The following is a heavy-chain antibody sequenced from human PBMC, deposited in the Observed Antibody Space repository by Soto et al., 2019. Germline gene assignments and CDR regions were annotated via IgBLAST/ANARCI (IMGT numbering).Heavy chain of an antibody. Sequence: SETLSLTCTVSGGSISSYYWSWIRQPPGKGLEWIGYIYYSGSTNYNPSLKSRVTISVDTSKNQFSLKLSSVTAADTAVYYCARGVNYYDSSGYPSYGMDVWGQGTTVTAP. J-gene: IGHJ6*02. D-gene: IGHD3-22*01. V-gene: IGHV4-59*01. CDR3: ARGVNYYDSSGYPSYGMDV. CDR1: GGSISSYY. CDR2: IYYSGST.